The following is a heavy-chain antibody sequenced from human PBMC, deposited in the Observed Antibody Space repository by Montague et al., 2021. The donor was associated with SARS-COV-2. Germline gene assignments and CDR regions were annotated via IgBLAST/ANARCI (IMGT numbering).Heavy chain of an antibody. V-gene: IGHV4-31*03. CDR3: ARAPYYYGSGRGYYGMDV. CDR2: IYYSGST. Sequence: TLSLTCTVSGGSISSGGYYWSWLRQHPGKGLEWIGYIYYSGSTYYNPSLKSRVTISVDTSKNQFSLKLSSVTAADTAVYYCARAPYYYGSGRGYYGMDVWGQGTTVTVSS. D-gene: IGHD3-10*01. J-gene: IGHJ6*02. CDR1: GGSISSGGYY.